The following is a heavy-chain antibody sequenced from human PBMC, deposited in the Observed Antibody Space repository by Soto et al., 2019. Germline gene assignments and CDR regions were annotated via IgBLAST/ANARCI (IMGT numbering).Heavy chain of an antibody. Sequence: GASVKVSCKASGYTFTSYATHWVRQAPGQRPEWMGWINAGIGDIEYSEKFQGRVTITRDTSASTAYMELSSLRVEDTAVYFCVRGAFVPDYWGQGTLVTVSS. CDR1: GYTFTSYA. V-gene: IGHV1-3*01. J-gene: IGHJ4*02. CDR3: VRGAFVPDY. CDR2: INAGIGDI. D-gene: IGHD3-3*02.